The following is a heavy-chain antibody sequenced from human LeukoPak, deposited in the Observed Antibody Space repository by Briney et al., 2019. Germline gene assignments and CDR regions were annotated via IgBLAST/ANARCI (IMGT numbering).Heavy chain of an antibody. CDR2: IRSKANSYAT. V-gene: IGHV3-73*01. J-gene: IGHJ6*04. CDR1: GFTFSGSA. D-gene: IGHD1/OR15-1a*01. CDR3: TTDLTNPTRRDV. Sequence: GGSLRLSCAASGFTFSGSAMHWVRQASGKGLEWVGRIRSKANSYATAYAASVKGRFTISRDDSKNTAYLQMNNLKTEDTAVYYCTTDLTNPTRRDVWGKGTTVTVSS.